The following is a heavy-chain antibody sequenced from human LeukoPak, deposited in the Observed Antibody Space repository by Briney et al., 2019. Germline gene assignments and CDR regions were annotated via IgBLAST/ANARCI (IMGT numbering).Heavy chain of an antibody. V-gene: IGHV3-30-3*01. CDR2: ISYDGSNK. CDR3: AKDGLRFGIITNSRFDY. D-gene: IGHD3-10*01. J-gene: IGHJ4*02. Sequence: PGGSLRLSCAASGFTFSSYAMHWVRQAPGKGLEWVAVISYDGSNKYYADSVKGRFTISRDNSKNILYLQMNSLRVEDTAVYYCAKDGLRFGIITNSRFDYWGQGALVTVSS. CDR1: GFTFSSYA.